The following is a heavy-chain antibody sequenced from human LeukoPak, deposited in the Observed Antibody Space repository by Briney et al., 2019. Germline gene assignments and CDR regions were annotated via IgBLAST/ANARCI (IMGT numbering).Heavy chain of an antibody. D-gene: IGHD5-18*01. CDR3: ANAPNGYSYGFIY. CDR2: ISGSGGGT. Sequence: PGGSLRLSCAASGFTFSSYAMSWVRQAPGKGLELVSAISGSGGGTYYDDSVLGRFTISRDNSKNTLYLQMNSLRAEDTAVYYCANAPNGYSYGFIYWGQGTLVTVSS. CDR1: GFTFSSYA. V-gene: IGHV3-23*01. J-gene: IGHJ4*02.